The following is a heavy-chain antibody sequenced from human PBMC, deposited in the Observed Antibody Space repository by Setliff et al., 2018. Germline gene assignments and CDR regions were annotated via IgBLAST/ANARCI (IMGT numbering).Heavy chain of an antibody. CDR1: GASISSGFYY. CDR2: VHSSGDT. Sequence: PSETLSLTCNVSGASISSGFYYWSWIRQPAGKGLEWIGRVHSSGDTKYNPSVKTRVTMSVDTSKNQFSLKLSSATAADTAVYYCARATVGLATIIYSDSWGQGTLVTVSS. V-gene: IGHV4-61*02. D-gene: IGHD4-4*01. CDR3: ARATVGLATIIYSDS. J-gene: IGHJ4*02.